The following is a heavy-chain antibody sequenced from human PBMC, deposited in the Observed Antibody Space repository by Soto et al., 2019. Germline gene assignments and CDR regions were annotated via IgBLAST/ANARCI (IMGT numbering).Heavy chain of an antibody. Sequence: SVKVSCKASGGTFSSYAISWVRQAPGQGLEWMGGIIPIFGTANYAQKFQGRVTITADESTSTAYMELSSLRSEDTAVYYCARGELDYYDSSGYYPGNWFDPWGQGTLVTVSS. D-gene: IGHD3-22*01. CDR1: GGTFSSYA. CDR3: ARGELDYYDSSGYYPGNWFDP. J-gene: IGHJ5*02. V-gene: IGHV1-69*13. CDR2: IIPIFGTA.